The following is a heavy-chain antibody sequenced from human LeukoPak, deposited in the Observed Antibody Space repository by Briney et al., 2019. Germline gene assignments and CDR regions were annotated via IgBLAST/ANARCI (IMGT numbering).Heavy chain of an antibody. CDR1: GFTFSDYY. Sequence: GGSLRLSCAASGFTFSDYYMSWIRQAPGKGLEWVSYISSSGSTIYYADSVKGRFTISRDNAKNSLYLQINSPRAEDTAVYYCARDWPISSTSCSPGDYWGQGTLVTVSS. J-gene: IGHJ4*02. CDR2: ISSSGSTI. CDR3: ARDWPISSTSCSPGDY. V-gene: IGHV3-11*01. D-gene: IGHD2-2*01.